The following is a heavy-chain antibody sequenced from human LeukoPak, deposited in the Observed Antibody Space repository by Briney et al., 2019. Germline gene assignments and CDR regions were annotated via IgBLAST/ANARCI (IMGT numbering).Heavy chain of an antibody. CDR3: AKGKYSSGWSDYFDY. CDR1: GFTFSSYG. Sequence: GGSLRLSCAASGFTFSSYGMHWVRQAPGKGLEWVAFIRYDGSNKYYADSVKGRFTISRDNSKNTLHLQMNSLRAEDTAVYYCAKGKYSSGWSDYFDYWGQGTLVTVSS. V-gene: IGHV3-30*02. J-gene: IGHJ4*02. D-gene: IGHD6-19*01. CDR2: IRYDGSNK.